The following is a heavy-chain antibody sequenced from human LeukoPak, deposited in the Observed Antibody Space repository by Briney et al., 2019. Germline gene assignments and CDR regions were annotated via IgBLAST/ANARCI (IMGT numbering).Heavy chain of an antibody. CDR2: INPSGGGT. Sequence: ASVKVSCMASGYTFTSYYMHWVRQAPGQGLEWMGIINPSGGGTSYAQKFQGRVTMTRDTSTSTVYLELSRLRADDTAVHYCGRDGRIRLLVDRVATMYCAFDIGGQGTTVTVS. V-gene: IGHV1-46*01. D-gene: IGHD5-12*01. CDR1: GYTFTSYY. J-gene: IGHJ3*02. CDR3: GRDGRIRLLVDRVATMYCAFDI.